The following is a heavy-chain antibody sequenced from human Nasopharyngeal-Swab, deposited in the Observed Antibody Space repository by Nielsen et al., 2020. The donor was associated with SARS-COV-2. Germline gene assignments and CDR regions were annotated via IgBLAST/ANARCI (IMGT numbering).Heavy chain of an antibody. Sequence: GGSLRLSCAASGFTFSSYAMHWVRQAPGKGLEWVAVISYDGGNKYYADSVKGRFTISRDNSKNTLYLQMNSLRAEDTAVYYCASGSPINVVPAARHPRQFDYWGQGTLVTVSS. D-gene: IGHD2-2*01. CDR1: GFTFSSYA. J-gene: IGHJ4*02. CDR3: ASGSPINVVPAARHPRQFDY. V-gene: IGHV3-30-3*01. CDR2: ISYDGGNK.